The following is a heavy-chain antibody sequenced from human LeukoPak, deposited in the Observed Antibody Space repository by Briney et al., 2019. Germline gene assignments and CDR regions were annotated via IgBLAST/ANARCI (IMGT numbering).Heavy chain of an antibody. CDR1: GFTFSSYA. V-gene: IGHV3-30*04. Sequence: GRSLRLSCAASGFTFSSYAMHWVRQAPGKGLEWVAVISYDGSNKYYADSVKGRFTISRDNSKNTLYLQINSLRAEDTAVYYCARAGAGIDSYFYFMDVWGKGTTVTISS. CDR3: ARAGAGIDSYFYFMDV. CDR2: ISYDGSNK. J-gene: IGHJ6*03. D-gene: IGHD6-19*01.